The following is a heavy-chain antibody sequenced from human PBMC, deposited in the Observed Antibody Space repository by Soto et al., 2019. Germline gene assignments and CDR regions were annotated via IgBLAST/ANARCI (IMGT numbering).Heavy chain of an antibody. D-gene: IGHD2-15*01. Sequence: QVQLVESGGGVGQPGRSLRLSCAASGFTFASYGMHWVRQAPGKGLEWVAIIWFDGNKKYYVDSVKGRFTVSRDNSKNMLYLEMNSLRAEDTAVYYCARGCSGGACYYMDVWGKGITVTVSS. CDR1: GFTFASYG. CDR3: ARGCSGGACYYMDV. J-gene: IGHJ6*03. V-gene: IGHV3-33*01. CDR2: IWFDGNKK.